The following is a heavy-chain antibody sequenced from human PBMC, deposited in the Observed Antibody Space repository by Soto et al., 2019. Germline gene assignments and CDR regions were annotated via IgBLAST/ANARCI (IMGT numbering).Heavy chain of an antibody. Sequence: QLQLQESGPGLVKPSETLSLTCTVSGGSISSSSYYWGWIRQPPGKGLEWIGSIYYSGSTYYNPSLKSRVTISLGTSKNQFSLTLSSVTAADTAVYCGARLVVAPLDAFDIWGQGTMVTVSS. CDR1: GGSISSSSYY. CDR2: IYYSGST. D-gene: IGHD3-22*01. CDR3: ARLVVAPLDAFDI. J-gene: IGHJ3*02. V-gene: IGHV4-39*01.